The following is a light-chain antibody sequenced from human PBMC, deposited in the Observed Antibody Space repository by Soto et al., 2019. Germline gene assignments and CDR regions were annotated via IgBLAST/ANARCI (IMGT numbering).Light chain of an antibody. Sequence: QSVLTQPPSVSAAPGQKVTISCSGSSSNIGNNYVSWYQQHPGKTPKLLIYEVRNRPSGVSNRFSGSKSGNTASLTISGLQAEDEADYYCSSYTSRSSGVFGTGTKVTVL. J-gene: IGLJ1*01. CDR3: SSYTSRSSGV. V-gene: IGLV2-14*01. CDR2: EVR. CDR1: SSNIGNNY.